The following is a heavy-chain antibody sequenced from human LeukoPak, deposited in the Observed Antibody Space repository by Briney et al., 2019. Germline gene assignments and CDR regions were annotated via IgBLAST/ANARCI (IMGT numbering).Heavy chain of an antibody. CDR2: IVVGSGNT. CDR1: GFTFTSSA. Sequence: SVKVSCKASGFTFTSSAMQWVRQARGQRLEWIGWIVVGSGNTNYAQKFQGRVTITADKSTSTAYMELSSLRSEDTAVYYCARGPYYYYYMDVWGKGTTVTVSS. CDR3: ARGPYYYYYMDV. V-gene: IGHV1-58*02. J-gene: IGHJ6*03.